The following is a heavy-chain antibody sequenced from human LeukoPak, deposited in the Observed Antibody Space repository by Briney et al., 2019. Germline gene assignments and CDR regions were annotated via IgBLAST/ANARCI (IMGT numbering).Heavy chain of an antibody. D-gene: IGHD7-27*01. CDR3: AREGGNWGEGYDY. V-gene: IGHV3-11*01. CDR2: ISGSSSTM. Sequence: GGSLRLSCAASEFTFSDYYMSWIRQVPGKGLEWVSYISGSSSTMYYANSVKGRFTISRDNAKNLLYLQMNGLRAEGTAVYYCAREGGNWGEGYDYWGQGTLVTVSS. J-gene: IGHJ4*02. CDR1: EFTFSDYY.